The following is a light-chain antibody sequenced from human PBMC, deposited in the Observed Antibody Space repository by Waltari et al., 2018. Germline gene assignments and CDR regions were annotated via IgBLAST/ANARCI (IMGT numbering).Light chain of an antibody. V-gene: IGKV3-15*01. CDR2: DAS. CDR1: QSVTTN. J-gene: IGKJ1*01. Sequence: EILMTQSPATLSVSPGERATPSCRASQSVTTNLAWYQQKPGQAPRLLIFDASTRATGVPARFSGSGSGTEFTLTISSLQSEDFAVYYCQQYTNWPQTFGQGTKVDI. CDR3: QQYTNWPQT.